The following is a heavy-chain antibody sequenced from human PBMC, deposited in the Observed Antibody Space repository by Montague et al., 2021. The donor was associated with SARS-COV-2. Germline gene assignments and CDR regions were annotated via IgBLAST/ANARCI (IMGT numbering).Heavy chain of an antibody. V-gene: IGHV4-59*08. CDR1: GGSINAYY. CDR3: ARGGTRDIVLVPSALDY. CDR2: LYYSGVT. J-gene: IGHJ4*02. D-gene: IGHD2-2*01. Sequence: SETLSLTCTAAGGSINAYYWTWIRQPPGKGLDWIGFLYYSGVTNYNPSLKSRVTMSLDTSKNQFSLRLSSVTAADTAVYYCARGGTRDIVLVPSALDYWGRGIPVTVSS.